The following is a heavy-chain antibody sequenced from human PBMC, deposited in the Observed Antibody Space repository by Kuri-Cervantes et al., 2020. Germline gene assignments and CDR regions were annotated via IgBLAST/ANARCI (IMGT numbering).Heavy chain of an antibody. CDR2: TRNKANSYTT. V-gene: IGHV3-72*01. Sequence: GGSLRLSCAASGFTFSDHYMDWVRQAPGKGLEWVGRTRNKANSYTTEYAASVKGRFTISRDDSKSIAYLQMNSLKTEDTAVYYCTRSLKRVMITFGGVIVKGNDAFDIWGQGTMVTVSS. J-gene: IGHJ3*02. D-gene: IGHD3-16*02. CDR1: GFTFSDHY. CDR3: TRSLKRVMITFGGVIVKGNDAFDI.